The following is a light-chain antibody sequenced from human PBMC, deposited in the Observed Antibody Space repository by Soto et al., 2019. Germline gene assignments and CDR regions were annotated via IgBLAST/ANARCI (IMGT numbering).Light chain of an antibody. V-gene: IGLV3-1*01. Sequence: SSELPHPPSVSVSPGQTANITCSGDKLGDKYVCWYHQKPGQSPVLVIYQDSKRPSGIPERFAGSNSGNTATLTISGTQPMDEADYYCQAWDRSTGVFGTGTKVTVL. CDR1: KLGDKY. J-gene: IGLJ1*01. CDR2: QDS. CDR3: QAWDRSTGV.